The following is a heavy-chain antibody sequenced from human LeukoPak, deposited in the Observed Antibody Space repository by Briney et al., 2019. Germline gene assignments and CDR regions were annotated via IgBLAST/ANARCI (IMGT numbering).Heavy chain of an antibody. V-gene: IGHV3-48*04. CDR1: GFTFSSSW. CDR2: ISSSGSTI. D-gene: IGHD3-10*02. J-gene: IGHJ6*04. Sequence: PGGSLRLSCAASGFTFSSSWMSWVRQAPGKGLEWVSYISSSGSTIYYADSVKGRFTISRDNAKNSLYLQANSLRAEDTAVYYCAELGITMIGGVWGKGTTVTISS. CDR3: AELGITMIGGV.